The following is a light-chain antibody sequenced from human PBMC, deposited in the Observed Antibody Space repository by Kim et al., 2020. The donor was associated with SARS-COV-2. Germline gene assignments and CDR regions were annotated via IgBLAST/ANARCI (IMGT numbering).Light chain of an antibody. Sequence: SSELTQDPAVSVALGQTVRLTRQGDSLRSYYASWYQQKPGQAPVLVIYGKNNRPSGIPDRFSGSSSGNTASLTITGAQAEDEADYYFNSRDSSGNHVVFG. V-gene: IGLV3-19*01. CDR1: SLRSYY. CDR3: NSRDSSGNHVV. CDR2: GKN. J-gene: IGLJ2*01.